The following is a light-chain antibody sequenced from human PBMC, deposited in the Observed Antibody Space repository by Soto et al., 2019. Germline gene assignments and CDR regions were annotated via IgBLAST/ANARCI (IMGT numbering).Light chain of an antibody. Sequence: QSVLTQPPSVSGAPGQRVTISCTGSSSNIGAGYDVHWYQQLPGTAPKLLIYGNSNLPSGVPDRFSGSKSGTSASLAITGLQAEDEADYYCQSYDSSLSVYVFGTGTKLTVL. J-gene: IGLJ1*01. CDR1: SSNIGAGYD. CDR2: GNS. CDR3: QSYDSSLSVYV. V-gene: IGLV1-40*01.